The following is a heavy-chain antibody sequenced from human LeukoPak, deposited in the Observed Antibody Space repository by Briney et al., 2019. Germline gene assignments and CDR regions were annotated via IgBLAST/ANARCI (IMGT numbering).Heavy chain of an antibody. D-gene: IGHD3-16*01. J-gene: IGHJ6*04. CDR2: INPSGGST. CDR3: ASVLTPYTILEGTDV. Sequence: GASVKVSCKASGYTFTRYYMHWVRQAPGQGLEWMGIINPSGGSTSCAQKFQGRVTMTRDMSTSTVYMELSSLRSEDTAVYYCASVLTPYTILEGTDVWGKGTTVAVSS. V-gene: IGHV1-46*01. CDR1: GYTFTRYY.